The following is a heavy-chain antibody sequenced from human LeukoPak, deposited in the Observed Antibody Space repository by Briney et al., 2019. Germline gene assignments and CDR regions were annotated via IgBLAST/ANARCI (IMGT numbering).Heavy chain of an antibody. V-gene: IGHV3-21*01. CDR3: ARSQGAFDI. Sequence: PGGSLRLSCAASGFTFSSYSMNWVRQAPGKGLEWVSSISSSSSYIYYADSVKGRFTISRDNAKNSLFLQMHSLRAEDTAVYYCARSQGAFDIWGQGTMVTVSS. CDR2: ISSSSSYI. J-gene: IGHJ3*02. CDR1: GFTFSSYS.